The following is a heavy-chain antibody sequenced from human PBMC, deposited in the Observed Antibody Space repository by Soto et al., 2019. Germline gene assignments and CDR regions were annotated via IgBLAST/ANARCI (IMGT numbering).Heavy chain of an antibody. D-gene: IGHD4-17*01. CDR1: GGSISSSSYY. Sequence: QLQLQESGPGLVKPSETLSLTCTVSGGSISSSSYYWGWIRQPPGKGLEWIGSIYYSGSTYYNPSLKSRVTISVDTSKNQFSLKLSSVTAADTAVYYCARHNPMTTVTTGFDYWGQGTLVTVSS. J-gene: IGHJ4*02. CDR2: IYYSGST. V-gene: IGHV4-39*01. CDR3: ARHNPMTTVTTGFDY.